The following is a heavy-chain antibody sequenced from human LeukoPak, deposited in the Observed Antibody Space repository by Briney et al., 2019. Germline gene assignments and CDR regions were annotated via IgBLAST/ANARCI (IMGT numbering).Heavy chain of an antibody. CDR3: ASRTPYYDSSGYYLHDAFDI. Sequence: PGGTLRLSCAASGFTFSNYGMNWVRQAPGKGLEWVSGITSSGITYYADSVKGRFTISRDNSKNTLYLQMNSLRAEDTAVYYCASRTPYYDSSGYYLHDAFDIWGQGTMVTVSS. V-gene: IGHV3-23*01. CDR2: ITSSGIT. CDR1: GFTFSNYG. D-gene: IGHD3-22*01. J-gene: IGHJ3*02.